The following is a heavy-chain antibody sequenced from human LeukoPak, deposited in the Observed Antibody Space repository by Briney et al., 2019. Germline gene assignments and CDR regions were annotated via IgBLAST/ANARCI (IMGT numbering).Heavy chain of an antibody. D-gene: IGHD2-2*01. CDR3: ARDQDYCSSTSCYYYLDY. J-gene: IGHJ4*02. V-gene: IGHV4-61*02. CDR1: GGSISSGSYY. Sequence: SETLSLTCTVSGGSISSGSYYWSWIRQPAGKGLEWIGRIYTSGSTNYNPSLKSRVTISVDTSKNQFSLKLSSVTAADTAVYYCARDQDYCSSTSCYYYLDYWGQGTLVTVSS. CDR2: IYTSGST.